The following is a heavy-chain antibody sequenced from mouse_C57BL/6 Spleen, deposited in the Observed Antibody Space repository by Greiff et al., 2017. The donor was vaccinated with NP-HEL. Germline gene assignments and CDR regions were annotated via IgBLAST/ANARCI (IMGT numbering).Heavy chain of an antibody. V-gene: IGHV1-81*01. CDR3: TRVDYAGSRYARKDY. D-gene: IGHD1-1*01. CDR1: GYTFTSYG. Sequence: QVQLKQSGAELVRPGASVKLSCKASGYTFTSYGISWVKQRPGQGLEWIGDIYPRSGNTYYNEKFKGKATLTVDKSSSTAYMELRSLTSEDSAVYCRTRVDYAGSRYARKDYWGQGTTLTVSA. CDR2: IYPRSGNT. J-gene: IGHJ2*01.